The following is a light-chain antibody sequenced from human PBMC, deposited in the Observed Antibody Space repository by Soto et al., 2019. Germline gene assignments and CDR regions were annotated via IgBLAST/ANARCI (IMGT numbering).Light chain of an antibody. CDR2: DAS. V-gene: IGKV1-5*01. CDR3: QHYGGMWT. J-gene: IGKJ1*01. Sequence: ISQSASAVSASVGDRVSITCRASQSISPWLAWYQQKPGKAPKLLIYDASSLESGVPSRFGGSGSGTEFTLTISSLQPDDFATYWCQHYGGMWTFGQGTKVDIK. CDR1: QSISPW.